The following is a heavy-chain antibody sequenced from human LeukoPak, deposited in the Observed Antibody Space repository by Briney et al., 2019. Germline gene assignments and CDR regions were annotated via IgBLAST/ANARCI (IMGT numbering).Heavy chain of an antibody. CDR1: GGSISSGGYY. CDR2: IYYSGST. J-gene: IGHJ6*02. D-gene: IGHD3-10*01. Sequence: SETLSLTCTVSGGSISSGGYYWSWIRQHPGKGLEWIGYIYYSGSTYHNPSLKSRVTISVDTSKNQFSLKLSSVTAADTAVYYCARSGYYGSGSYYLYYYYYGMDVWGQGTTVTVSS. CDR3: ARSGYYGSGSYYLYYYYYGMDV. V-gene: IGHV4-31*03.